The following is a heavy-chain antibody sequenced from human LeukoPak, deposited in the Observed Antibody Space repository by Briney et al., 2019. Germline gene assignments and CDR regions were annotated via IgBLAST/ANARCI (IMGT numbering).Heavy chain of an antibody. V-gene: IGHV4-4*07. CDR1: GASISSYY. D-gene: IGHD5-18*01. Sequence: SETLSLTCTVSGASISSYYWSWIRQPAGKGLEWFGRIYTSGSTNYNPSLKSRVTMSVDTSKNQFSLKLSSVTAADTAVYYCVRQVDTAMIYYYMDVWGKGTTVTVS. CDR3: VRQVDTAMIYYYMDV. CDR2: IYTSGST. J-gene: IGHJ6*03.